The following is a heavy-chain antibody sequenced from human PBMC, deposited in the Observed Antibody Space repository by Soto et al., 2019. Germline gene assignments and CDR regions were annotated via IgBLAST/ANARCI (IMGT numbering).Heavy chain of an antibody. CDR2: IYYIGST. J-gene: IGHJ6*02. CDR1: GGSISSGGYY. Sequence: QVQLQESGPGLVKPSQTLSLTCTVSGGSISSGGYYWSWIRQHPGKGLEWIGYIYYIGSTYYNPSLKSRVTISLDTSKNQFSLKLSSVTAADTAVYYCSRDLQYSRLFYGMDVWGQGTTVTVSS. CDR3: SRDLQYSRLFYGMDV. D-gene: IGHD6-13*01. V-gene: IGHV4-31*03.